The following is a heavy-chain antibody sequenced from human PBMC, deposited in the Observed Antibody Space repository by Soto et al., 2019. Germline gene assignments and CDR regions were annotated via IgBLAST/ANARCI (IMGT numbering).Heavy chain of an antibody. D-gene: IGHD4-17*01. J-gene: IGHJ6*02. CDR2: FDPEDGET. CDR3: ATAPAYGDYAGGIRGSCMDV. Sequence: ASVKVSCKVSGYTLTELSMHWVRQAPGKGLEWMGGFDPEDGETIYAQKFQGRVTMTEDTSTDTAYMEPSSLRSEDTAVYYCATAPAYGDYAGGIRGSCMDVWGQGTTVTVSS. V-gene: IGHV1-24*01. CDR1: GYTLTELS.